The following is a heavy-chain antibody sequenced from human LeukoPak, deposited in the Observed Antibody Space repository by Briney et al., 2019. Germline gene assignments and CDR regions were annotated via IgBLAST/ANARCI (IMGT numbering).Heavy chain of an antibody. D-gene: IGHD2-21*02. CDR1: GFTFSSYG. CDR2: ISYDGSNK. J-gene: IGHJ4*02. Sequence: GRSLRLSCAASGFTFSSYGMHWVRQAPGKGLEWVAVISYDGSNKYYADSAKGRFTISRDNSKNTLYLQMNSLRAEDTAVYYCAKDVLYCGGDCYHFDYWGQGTLVTVSS. CDR3: AKDVLYCGGDCYHFDY. V-gene: IGHV3-30*18.